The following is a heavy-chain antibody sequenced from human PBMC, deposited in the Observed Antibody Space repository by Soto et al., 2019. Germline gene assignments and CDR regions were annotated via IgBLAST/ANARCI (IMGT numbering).Heavy chain of an antibody. V-gene: IGHV5-51*01. CDR2: IYPGDSNT. D-gene: IGHD3-9*01. CDR3: ARLTGFFSERTIHFDY. CDR1: GYGFSRYW. J-gene: IGHJ4*02. Sequence: PGASLKISCKASGYGFSRYWIGWVRQMPGKSPEWMGIIYPGDSNTKYSPSFQGQVTMSADKSISSAYLQLSSLKASDTAMYYCARLTGFFSERTIHFDYRAQRALVPVS.